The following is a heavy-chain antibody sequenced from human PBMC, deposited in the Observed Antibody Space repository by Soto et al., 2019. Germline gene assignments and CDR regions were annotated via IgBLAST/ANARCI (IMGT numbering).Heavy chain of an antibody. J-gene: IGHJ6*03. D-gene: IGHD1-1*01. CDR1: GGSISSYY. Sequence: SETLSLTCTVSGGSISSYYWSWIRQPPGKGLEWIGYIYYSGSTNYNPSLKSRVTISVDTSKNQFSLKLSSVTAADTAVYYCARAANWNPLNYYYYYMDVWGKGTTVTVSS. CDR2: IYYSGST. V-gene: IGHV4-59*01. CDR3: ARAANWNPLNYYYYYMDV.